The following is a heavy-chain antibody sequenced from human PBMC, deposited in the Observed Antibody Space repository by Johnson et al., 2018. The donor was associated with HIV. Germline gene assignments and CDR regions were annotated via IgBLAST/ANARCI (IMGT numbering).Heavy chain of an antibody. D-gene: IGHD4-23*01. CDR1: GFTFSSYA. Sequence: QVQLVESGGGVVQPGRSLRLSCAASGFTFSSYAMHWVRQAPGKGLEWVAVISYDGSNKYYADSVKGRFTISRDNSKSTLSLQMNSLRAEDTAVYYCARDTVVTPPHDAFDIWGQGTMVTVSS. V-gene: IGHV3-30*04. J-gene: IGHJ3*02. CDR2: ISYDGSNK. CDR3: ARDTVVTPPHDAFDI.